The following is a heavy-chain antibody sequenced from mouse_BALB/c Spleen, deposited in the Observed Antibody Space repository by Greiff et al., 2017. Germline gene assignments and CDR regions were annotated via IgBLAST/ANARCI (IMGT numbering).Heavy chain of an antibody. CDR1: GDSITSGY. CDR2: ISYSGST. CDR3: ARRDGNYDYWYFDV. V-gene: IGHV3-8*02. Sequence: VQLKESGPSLVKPSQTLSLTCSVTGDSITSGYWNWIRKFPGNKLEYMGYISYSGSTYYNPSLKSRISITRDTSKNQYYLQLNSVTTEDTATYYCARRDGNYDYWYFDVWGAGTTVTVSS. D-gene: IGHD2-1*01. J-gene: IGHJ1*01.